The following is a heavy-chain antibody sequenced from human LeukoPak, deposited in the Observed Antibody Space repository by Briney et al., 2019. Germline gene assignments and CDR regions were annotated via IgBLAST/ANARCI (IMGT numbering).Heavy chain of an antibody. CDR1: GFTFDDYA. Sequence: GGSLRLSCAASGFTFDDYAMHCVRQAPGKGLEWVSLISGDGGSTYYADSVKGRFTISRDNSKNSLYLQMNSLSTEDTALYYCAKGGSGWSYYFDFWGQGTLVTVSS. CDR3: AKGGSGWSYYFDF. J-gene: IGHJ4*02. V-gene: IGHV3-43*02. CDR2: ISGDGGST. D-gene: IGHD6-19*01.